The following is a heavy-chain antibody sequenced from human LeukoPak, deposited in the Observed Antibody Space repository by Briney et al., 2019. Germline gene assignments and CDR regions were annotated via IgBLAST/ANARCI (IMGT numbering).Heavy chain of an antibody. V-gene: IGHV3-30*02. CDR2: IRYDGSNK. D-gene: IGHD3-22*01. Sequence: PGGSLRLSCAASGFTFSSYGMHWVRQAPGKGLEWVAFIRYDGSNKYYADSVKGRFTISRDNSKNTLYLQMNSLRAEDTAVYYCAKDLYYHDSSGYYLFDYWGQGTLVTVSS. CDR3: AKDLYYHDSSGYYLFDY. CDR1: GFTFSSYG. J-gene: IGHJ4*02.